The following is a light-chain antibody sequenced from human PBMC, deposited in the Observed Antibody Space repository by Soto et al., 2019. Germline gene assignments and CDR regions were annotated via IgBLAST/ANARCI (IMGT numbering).Light chain of an antibody. CDR3: QQFYNYPLT. V-gene: IGKV1D-13*01. CDR2: DAS. J-gene: IGKJ4*01. CDR1: QDISSA. Sequence: AIQLTQSPSSLSPSVGARVTITCRASQDISSALAWYQQKPGKAPKLLIYDASSLESGVPSRFSGSGSGTDFTLTISSLQPEDFATYFCQQFYNYPLTFGGGTKVDIK.